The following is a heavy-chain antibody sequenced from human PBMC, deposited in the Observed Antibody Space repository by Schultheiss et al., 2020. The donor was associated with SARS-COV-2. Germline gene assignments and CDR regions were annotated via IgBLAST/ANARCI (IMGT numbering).Heavy chain of an antibody. CDR1: GFTFSSYG. V-gene: IGHV3-23*01. CDR3: AKEASLGSLYYYYYGMDD. CDR2: ISGSGGST. D-gene: IGHD2-2*01. Sequence: GGSLRLSCAASGFTFSSYGMHWVRQAPGKGLEWVSAISGSGGSTYYADSVKGRFTTSRDNSKNRVYLQMNSLRAEDTAVYYCAKEASLGSLYYYYYGMDDWGQGTTVTVAS. J-gene: IGHJ6*02.